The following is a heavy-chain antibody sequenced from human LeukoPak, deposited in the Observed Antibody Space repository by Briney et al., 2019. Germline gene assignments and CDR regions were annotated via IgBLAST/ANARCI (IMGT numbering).Heavy chain of an antibody. Sequence: SETLSLTCAVYGGSFSYYYWSWIRQPPGKGLEWIGEINHSGSTNYNPSLKSRVTISVDTSKNQFSLKLSSVTAADTAVYYCARMYGGNYYGMDVWGQGTTVTVSS. CDR1: GGSFSYYY. D-gene: IGHD2-8*01. V-gene: IGHV4-34*01. J-gene: IGHJ6*02. CDR2: INHSGST. CDR3: ARMYGGNYYGMDV.